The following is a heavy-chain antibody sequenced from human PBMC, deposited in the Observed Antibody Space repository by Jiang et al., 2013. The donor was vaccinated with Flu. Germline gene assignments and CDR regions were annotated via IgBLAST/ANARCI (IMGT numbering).Heavy chain of an antibody. J-gene: IGHJ6*01. CDR3: ARSGDPNSYGLDV. CDR1: GGSFSGYY. D-gene: IGHD2-21*02. CDR2: INHSGST. Sequence: LLKPSETLSLTCAVFGGSFSGYYWAWIRQPPGKGLEWIGEINHSGSTNYNPSLKSRSRVTISVDTSKNQFSLRVSSVTAADTAAYYCARSGDPNSYGLDVWGPRDHGHRLL. V-gene: IGHV4-34*01.